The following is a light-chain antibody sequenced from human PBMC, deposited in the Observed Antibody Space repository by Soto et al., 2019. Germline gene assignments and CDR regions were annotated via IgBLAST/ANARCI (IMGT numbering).Light chain of an antibody. Sequence: IVLKQSPGTLSLSPGERATVSCRASQSVSSSYLAWYQQKPGQAPRLLIYRTSNRATGIPDRFSGSGSGTDFTLTISRLEPEDFAVYWCQQYDSSPRTFGQGTKVDIK. J-gene: IGKJ1*01. V-gene: IGKV3-20*01. CDR3: QQYDSSPRT. CDR2: RTS. CDR1: QSVSSSY.